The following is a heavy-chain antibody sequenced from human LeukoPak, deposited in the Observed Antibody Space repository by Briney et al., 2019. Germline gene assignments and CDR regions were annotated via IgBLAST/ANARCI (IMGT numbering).Heavy chain of an antibody. V-gene: IGHV4-39*07. CDR2: IYYTGST. Sequence: SETLSLTCTVSGGSISGSGYYWVWIRQPPGQGLEWIATIYYTGSTYYTPSLKSRVTISVDTSKHQFSLRLNSVTAADTAMYYCARLRSPGDFDYWGRGTLVSVSS. CDR3: ARLRSPGDFDY. CDR1: GGSISGSGYY. J-gene: IGHJ4*02. D-gene: IGHD1-26*01.